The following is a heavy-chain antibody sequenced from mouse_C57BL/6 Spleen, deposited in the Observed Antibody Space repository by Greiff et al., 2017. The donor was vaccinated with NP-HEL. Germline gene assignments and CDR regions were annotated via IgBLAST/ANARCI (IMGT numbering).Heavy chain of an antibody. D-gene: IGHD2-2*01. CDR3: ARDYGYDGYFDY. CDR2: IDPSDSET. J-gene: IGHJ2*01. V-gene: IGHV1-52*01. Sequence: VQLQQPGAELVRPGSSVKLSFKASGYTFTSYWMHWVKQRPIQGLEWIGNIDPSDSETHYNQQFKDKATLTVDKSSSTAYMQLSSLTAEDSAVYYCARDYGYDGYFDYWGQGTTLTVSS. CDR1: GYTFTSYW.